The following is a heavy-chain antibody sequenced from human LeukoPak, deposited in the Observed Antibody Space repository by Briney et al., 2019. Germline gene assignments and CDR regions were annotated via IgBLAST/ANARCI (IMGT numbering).Heavy chain of an antibody. CDR1: GYTVSSNY. Sequence: GGSLRLSRAASGYTVSSNYMSWVRQAPGKGLEWVSVIYSGGSTYYADSVKGRFTISRDNSKNTLYLQMNSLRAEDTAVYYCARVQGGYWGQGTLVTVSS. CDR2: IYSGGST. J-gene: IGHJ4*02. V-gene: IGHV3-53*01. D-gene: IGHD3-16*01. CDR3: ARVQGGY.